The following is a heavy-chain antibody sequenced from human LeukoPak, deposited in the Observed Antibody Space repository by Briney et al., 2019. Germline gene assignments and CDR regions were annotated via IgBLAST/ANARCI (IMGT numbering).Heavy chain of an antibody. J-gene: IGHJ3*02. CDR3: AKTLTRAMTMMRGITIGKGAFDI. CDR1: GFTFSSYA. D-gene: IGHD3-10*01. Sequence: GGSLRLSCGASGFTFSSYAMNWVRQAPGKGLEWVSVISGSGGSTYYADSVKGRFTMSRDNSKNTVYLQMNSLRAEDTAVYYGAKTLTRAMTMMRGITIGKGAFDIWGQGTMVTVSS. V-gene: IGHV3-23*01. CDR2: ISGSGGST.